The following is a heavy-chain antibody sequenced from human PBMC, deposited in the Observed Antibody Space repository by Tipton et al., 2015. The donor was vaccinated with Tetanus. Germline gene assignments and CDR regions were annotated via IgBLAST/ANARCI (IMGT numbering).Heavy chain of an antibody. D-gene: IGHD2-2*01. V-gene: IGHV4-59*08. J-gene: IGHJ2*01. Sequence: TLSLTCTVSGGSISSYYWSWIRQPPGKGLEWFGYIYYSGSTNYNPSLKSRVTISVDTSKNQFSLKLSSVTAAGTAVYYCARPHYQYWYFDLWGRGTLVTVSS. CDR1: GGSISSYY. CDR3: ARPHYQYWYFDL. CDR2: IYYSGST.